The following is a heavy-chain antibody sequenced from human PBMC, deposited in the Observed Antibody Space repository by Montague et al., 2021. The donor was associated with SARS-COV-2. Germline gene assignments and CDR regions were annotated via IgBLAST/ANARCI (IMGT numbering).Heavy chain of an antibody. CDR3: AREGVVGMATGIDY. CDR1: GFTFSSYG. V-gene: IGHV3-33*01. CDR2: IWYDGSNK. J-gene: IGHJ4*02. Sequence: SLRLSCAASGFTFSSYGMHWVRQAPGKGLEWVAVIWYDGSNKYYADSVKGRFTISRDNSKNTLYLQMNSLRAEDTAVYYCAREGVVGMATGIDYWGQGTLVTVSS. D-gene: IGHD3-22*01.